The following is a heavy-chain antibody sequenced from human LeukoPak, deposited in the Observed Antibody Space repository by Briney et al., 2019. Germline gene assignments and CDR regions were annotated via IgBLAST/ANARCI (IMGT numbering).Heavy chain of an antibody. CDR1: GFTIMNSA. J-gene: IGHJ5*02. V-gene: IGHV3-23*01. CDR2: INGTAIDT. D-gene: IGHD3-22*01. CDR3: AKDGIWVTMIVVPSGWFDP. Sequence: GGSLRLSCAASGFTIMNSAMNWVRQAPGKGLEWVSAINGTAIDTDYADSVKGRFTISRDNLKNTLYLQMNSLRAEDTAVYYCAKDGIWVTMIVVPSGWFDPWGQGTLVTVSS.